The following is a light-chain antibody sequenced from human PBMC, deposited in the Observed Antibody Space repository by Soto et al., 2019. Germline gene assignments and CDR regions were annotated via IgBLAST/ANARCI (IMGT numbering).Light chain of an antibody. CDR1: QSISNNF. CDR3: QQYGGSPPT. Sequence: EIVLTQAPSPLSLSPGESAALSCRASQSISNNFLAWYQRNPGQAPRLLIYGASYRATDITYRFSGSGSGTDFTLTITRLEPDDFAVYYCQQYGGSPPTFDQAPTVEVK. CDR2: GAS. J-gene: IGKJ1*01. V-gene: IGKV3-20*01.